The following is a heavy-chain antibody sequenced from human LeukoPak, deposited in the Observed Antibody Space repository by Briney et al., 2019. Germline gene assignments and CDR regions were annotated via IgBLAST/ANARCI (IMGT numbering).Heavy chain of an antibody. CDR1: GGSISSYY. J-gene: IGHJ6*02. Sequence: SETLSLTCTVSGGSISSYYWSWIRQPPGKGLEWIGYIYYSGSTNYNPSLKSRVTISVDTSKNQFSLKLSSVTAADTAVYYCARCPTNYDILTGYYLDGMDVWGQGTTVTVSS. D-gene: IGHD3-9*01. CDR2: IYYSGST. CDR3: ARCPTNYDILTGYYLDGMDV. V-gene: IGHV4-59*01.